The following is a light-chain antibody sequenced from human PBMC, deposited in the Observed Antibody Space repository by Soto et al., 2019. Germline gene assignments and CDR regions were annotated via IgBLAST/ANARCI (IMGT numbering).Light chain of an antibody. Sequence: PLAQSPSPPFLPLPHPVKCTCQASHDIRNYLAWYQQKPGKAPKLLICDASTVYSGVPSRFSGSGSGTDFTLTISGLQPQDFAAYYWQQLRSYPSTFGGGTKVDI. V-gene: IGKV1-9*01. CDR3: QQLRSYPST. CDR1: HDIRNY. CDR2: DAS. J-gene: IGKJ4*01.